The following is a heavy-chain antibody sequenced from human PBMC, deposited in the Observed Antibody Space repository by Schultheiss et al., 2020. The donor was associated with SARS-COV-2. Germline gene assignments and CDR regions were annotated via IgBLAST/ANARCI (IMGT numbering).Heavy chain of an antibody. CDR2: INHSGST. CDR3: ANLGVSYSSGWENDS. D-gene: IGHD6-19*01. V-gene: IGHV4-34*01. CDR1: GGSFSGYY. J-gene: IGHJ5*01. Sequence: SETLSLTCAVYGGSFSGYYWSWIRQPPGKGLEWIGEINHSGSTNYNPSLKSRVTISVDTSKNQFSLKLSSVTAADTAMYYCANLGVSYSSGWENDSWGQGTLVTVSS.